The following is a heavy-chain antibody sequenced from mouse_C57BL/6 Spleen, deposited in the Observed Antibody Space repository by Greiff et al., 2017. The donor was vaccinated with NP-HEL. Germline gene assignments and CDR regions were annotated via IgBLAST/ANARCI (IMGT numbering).Heavy chain of an antibody. J-gene: IGHJ4*01. Sequence: QVQLKESGPGLVQPSQSLSITCTASGFSLTSYGVHWVRQSPGQGLEWLGVIWSGGSTDYNAAFMSRLSITKDNPKSQVFIKMNSLQADDTAIYYCAKKRHHSSGYAMDYWGQGTSVTVSS. CDR3: AKKRHHSSGYAMDY. D-gene: IGHD3-2*02. V-gene: IGHV2-5*01. CDR2: IWSGGST. CDR1: GFSLTSYG.